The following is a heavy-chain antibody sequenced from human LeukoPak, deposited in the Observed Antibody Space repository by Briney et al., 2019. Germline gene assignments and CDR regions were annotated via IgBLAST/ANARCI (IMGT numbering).Heavy chain of an antibody. Sequence: GGSLRLSCAASGFTFSSYSMNWARQAPGKGLEWVSSISSSSYFIYYADSVRGRFTISRDNAKNTLYLQMNSLRAEDTAVYYCARESGGSSSWYVDYWGQGTLVTVSS. CDR1: GFTFSSYS. D-gene: IGHD6-13*01. J-gene: IGHJ4*02. V-gene: IGHV3-21*01. CDR2: ISSSSYFI. CDR3: ARESGGSSSWYVDY.